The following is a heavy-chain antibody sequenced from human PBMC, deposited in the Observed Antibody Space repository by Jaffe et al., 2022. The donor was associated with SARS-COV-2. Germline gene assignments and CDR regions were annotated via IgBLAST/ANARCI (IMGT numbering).Heavy chain of an antibody. CDR1: GFSFDDYA. CDR2: ISWNSGSI. J-gene: IGHJ5*02. D-gene: IGHD5-12*01. V-gene: IGHV3-9*01. Sequence: EVQLVESGGGLVQPGRSLRLSCAAAGFSFDDYAMHWVRQAPGKGLEWVSGISWNSGSIGYADSVKGRFTISRDNAKNSLYLQMNSLRPEDTALYYCAKDGSRSIVATIKNWFDPWGQGTLVTVSS. CDR3: AKDGSRSIVATIKNWFDP.